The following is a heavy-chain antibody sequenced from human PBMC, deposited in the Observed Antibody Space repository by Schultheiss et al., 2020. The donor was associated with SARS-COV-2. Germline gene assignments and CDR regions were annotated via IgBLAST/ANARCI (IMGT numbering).Heavy chain of an antibody. D-gene: IGHD3-9*01. CDR3: ARDWNVLRYFDPENYFDY. V-gene: IGHV3-15*01. CDR2: IKSKTDGGTT. CDR1: GFTFSNAW. J-gene: IGHJ4*02. Sequence: GESLKISCAASGFTFSNAWMSWVRQAPGKGLEWVGRIKSKTDGGTTDYAAPVKGRFTISRDDSKNTLYLQMNSLKTEDTAVYYCARDWNVLRYFDPENYFDYWGQGTLVTVSS.